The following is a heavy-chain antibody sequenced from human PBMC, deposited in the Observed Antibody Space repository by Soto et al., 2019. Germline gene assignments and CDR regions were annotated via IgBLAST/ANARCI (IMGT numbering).Heavy chain of an antibody. CDR1: GFTFSSYA. Sequence: EVQLLESGEGLVQPGGSLKLSCAASGFTFSSYAMSWVRQAPGKGLEWVSGIGGSGGNTYYADSVKGRFTISRDNSKNTLYLQMNSLRAEDTAEYYCARVLRYFHTPYGMDVWGQGTTVTVSS. CDR2: IGGSGGNT. CDR3: ARVLRYFHTPYGMDV. D-gene: IGHD3-9*01. J-gene: IGHJ6*02. V-gene: IGHV3-23*01.